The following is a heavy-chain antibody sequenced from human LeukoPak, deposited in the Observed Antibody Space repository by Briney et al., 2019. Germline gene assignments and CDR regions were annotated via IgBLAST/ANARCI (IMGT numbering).Heavy chain of an antibody. Sequence: SCKASGFTFSSYAMHWVRQAPGKGLEWVAVISYDGSNKYYADSVKGRFTISRDNSKNTLYLQMNSLRAEDTAVYYCARAAPAYDGGDYGDYYYYYMDVWGKGTTVTVSS. D-gene: IGHD4-17*01. CDR3: ARAAPAYDGGDYGDYYYYYMDV. V-gene: IGHV3-30*04. CDR1: GFTFSSYA. CDR2: ISYDGSNK. J-gene: IGHJ6*03.